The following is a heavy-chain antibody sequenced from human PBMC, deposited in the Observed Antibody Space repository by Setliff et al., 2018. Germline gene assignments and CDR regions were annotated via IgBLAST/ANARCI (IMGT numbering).Heavy chain of an antibody. CDR2: MYHSGST. Sequence: SETLSLTFTVSGYSISSDYYWGWIRQPPGKGLEWIGSMYHSGSTYYNPSLKSRVTISVDTSKNQFSLKLSYVTAADTAVYYCARALGYCSRTSCYADAFDIWGQGTMVTVSS. D-gene: IGHD2-2*01. CDR1: GYSISSDYY. CDR3: ARALGYCSRTSCYADAFDI. V-gene: IGHV4-38-2*02. J-gene: IGHJ3*02.